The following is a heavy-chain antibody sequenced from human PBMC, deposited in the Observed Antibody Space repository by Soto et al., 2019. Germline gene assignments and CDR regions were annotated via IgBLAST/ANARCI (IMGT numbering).Heavy chain of an antibody. V-gene: IGHV4-31*03. CDR1: GGSISSGGYY. D-gene: IGHD4-17*01. CDR3: ARDQPDYGDYAFDY. J-gene: IGHJ4*02. CDR2: IYYSGST. Sequence: PSETLSLTCTVSGGSISSGGYYWSWIRQHPGKGLEWIGYIYYSGSTYYNPSLKSRVTISVDTSKNQFSLKLSSVTAADTAVYYCARDQPDYGDYAFDYWGQRTLVTVSS.